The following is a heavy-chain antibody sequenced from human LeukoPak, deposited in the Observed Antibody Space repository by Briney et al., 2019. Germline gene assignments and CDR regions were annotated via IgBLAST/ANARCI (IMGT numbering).Heavy chain of an antibody. CDR2: ISAYNGNT. Sequence: ASVKVSCKASGYTFTSYGISWVRQAPGQGLEWMGWISAYNGNTNYAQKLQGRVTMTTDTSTSTAYMELRSLRSDDTAVYYCARASYYGSGSYSVWFDPWGQGTLVTVSS. J-gene: IGHJ5*02. CDR3: ARASYYGSGSYSVWFDP. D-gene: IGHD3-10*01. CDR1: GYTFTSYG. V-gene: IGHV1-18*01.